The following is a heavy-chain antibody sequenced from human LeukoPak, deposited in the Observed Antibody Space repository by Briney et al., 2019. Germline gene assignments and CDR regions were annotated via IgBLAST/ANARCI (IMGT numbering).Heavy chain of an antibody. J-gene: IGHJ4*02. CDR3: AREDTAMDLSFDY. D-gene: IGHD5-18*01. CDR2: AYYNGET. Sequence: PSETLSLTCTVSGGSIISDTYYWAWIRQPPGKGLEWIGSAYYNGETYYNPSLKSRVTISVDTSKSQFSLKLTSVTAADTAVYFCAREDTAMDLSFDYWGQGTLVTVSS. V-gene: IGHV4-39*07. CDR1: GGSIISDTYY.